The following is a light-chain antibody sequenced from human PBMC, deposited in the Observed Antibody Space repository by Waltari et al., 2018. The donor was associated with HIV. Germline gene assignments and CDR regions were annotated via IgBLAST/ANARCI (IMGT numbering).Light chain of an antibody. CDR2: LEGGGSY. J-gene: IGLJ3*02. CDR1: SGHSSNI. Sequence: QPVLTHSSPASASLGSSVNLTCTLTSGHSSNIVAWHQQQPGKAPRYLMKLEGGGSYNKGSGVPDRFSGSSSGADRYLTISNLQFEDEADYYCETWDSSTWVFGGGTKLTVL. CDR3: ETWDSSTWV. V-gene: IGLV4-60*02.